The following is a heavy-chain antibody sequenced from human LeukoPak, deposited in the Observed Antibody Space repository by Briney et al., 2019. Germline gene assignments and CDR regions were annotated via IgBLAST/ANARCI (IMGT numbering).Heavy chain of an antibody. D-gene: IGHD3-10*01. CDR3: ARTRGSWSYPSY. CDR1: GYTFTSYG. V-gene: IGHV1-18*01. J-gene: IGHJ4*02. CDR2: ISAYNGNT. Sequence: ASEKVSCKASGYTFTSYGISWVRQAPGQGLEWMGWISAYNGNTNYAQKLQGRVTMTTDTSTSTAYMELRGLRSDDTAVYYCARTRGSWSYPSYWGQGTLVTVSS.